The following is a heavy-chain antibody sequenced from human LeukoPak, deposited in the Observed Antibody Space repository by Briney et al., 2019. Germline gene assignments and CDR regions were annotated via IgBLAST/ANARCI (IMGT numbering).Heavy chain of an antibody. CDR3: ARLEVGPDAFDI. CDR1: GYTFTSYY. D-gene: IGHD3-16*01. J-gene: IGHJ3*02. Sequence: ASVKVSCKASGYTFTSYYMHWVRQAPGQGLEWMGWINPNSGGTNYAQKFQGRVTMTRDTSISTAYMELSRLRSDDTAVYYCARLEVGPDAFDIWGQGTMVTVSS. CDR2: INPNSGGT. V-gene: IGHV1-2*02.